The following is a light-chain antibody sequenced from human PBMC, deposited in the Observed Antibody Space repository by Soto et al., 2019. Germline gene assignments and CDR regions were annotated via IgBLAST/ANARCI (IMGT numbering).Light chain of an antibody. Sequence: QSALTQPASVSGSPGQSITISCTGTSSDVGGYNYVSWYQQHPGKAPKLMIYEVTNRPSGVSYRFSGSKSGNTASLTISGLQAVDEADYYCSSYTSSSTLVFGGGTKLTV. CDR1: SSDVGGYNY. CDR2: EVT. V-gene: IGLV2-14*01. J-gene: IGLJ3*02. CDR3: SSYTSSSTLV.